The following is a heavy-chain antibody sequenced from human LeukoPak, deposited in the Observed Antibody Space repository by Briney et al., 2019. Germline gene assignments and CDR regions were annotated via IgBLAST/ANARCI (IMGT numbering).Heavy chain of an antibody. CDR2: TNGGGDYT. J-gene: IGHJ4*02. Sequence: GGSLRLSCAASGFSFSSYGMRWVRQAPGKGLEWVSSTNGGGDYTYYADSVRGRFSISRDNSDNTLYLQMSSLRADDTSVYYCSKGANIGGDYGVFDYWGQGTLVTVSS. CDR3: SKGANIGGDYGVFDY. D-gene: IGHD4-17*01. V-gene: IGHV3-23*01. CDR1: GFSFSSYG.